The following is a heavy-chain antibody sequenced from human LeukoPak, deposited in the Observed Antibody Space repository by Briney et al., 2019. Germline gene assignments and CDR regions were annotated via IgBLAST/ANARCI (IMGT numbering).Heavy chain of an antibody. J-gene: IGHJ4*02. V-gene: IGHV3-7*01. CDR2: IKQDGSEK. CDR1: GFTFSSYW. CDR3: ARAGDFWSGYYTIFDY. D-gene: IGHD3-3*01. Sequence: GGSLRLSCAASGFTFSSYWVSWVRQAPGKGLEWVANIKQDGSEKYYVDSVKGRFTISRDNAKNSLYLQMNSLRAEDTAVYYCARAGDFWSGYYTIFDYWGQGTLVTVSS.